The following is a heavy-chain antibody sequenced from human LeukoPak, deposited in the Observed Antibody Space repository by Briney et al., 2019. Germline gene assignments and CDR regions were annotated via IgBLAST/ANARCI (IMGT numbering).Heavy chain of an antibody. D-gene: IGHD2-2*01. Sequence: GGSLRLSCAASGFTFSSYAMHWVRQAPGKGLEWVAVISYDGSNKYYADSVKGRFTISRDNSKNTLYLQMNSLRAEDTAVYHCASVAEPNNKDIVVVPAATWGQGTLVTVSS. CDR3: ASVAEPNNKDIVVVPAAT. CDR1: GFTFSSYA. V-gene: IGHV3-30-3*01. J-gene: IGHJ4*02. CDR2: ISYDGSNK.